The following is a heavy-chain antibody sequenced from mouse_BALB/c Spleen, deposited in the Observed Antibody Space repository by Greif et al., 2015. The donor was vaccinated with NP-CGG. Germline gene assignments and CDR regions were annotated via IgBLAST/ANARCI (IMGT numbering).Heavy chain of an antibody. CDR3: TRRGDYDGNAMDY. V-gene: IGHV1S22*01. CDR1: GYTFTSYW. Sequence: LQQSGSELVRPGASVKLSCKASGYTFTSYWMHWVKQRPGQGLEWIGNIYPGSGSTNYDEKFKSKAILTVDTSSSTAYMQLSSLTSEDSAVYYCTRRGDYDGNAMDYWGQGTSVTVSS. J-gene: IGHJ4*01. CDR2: IYPGSGST. D-gene: IGHD2-4*01.